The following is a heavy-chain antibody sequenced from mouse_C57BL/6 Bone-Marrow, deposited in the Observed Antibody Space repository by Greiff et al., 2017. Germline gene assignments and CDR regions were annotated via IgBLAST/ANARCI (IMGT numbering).Heavy chain of an antibody. D-gene: IGHD2-1*01. Sequence: QVQLQQPGAELVMPGASVKLSCKASGYTFTSYWMHWVKQRPGQGLEWIGEIDPSDSYTNYNQKFKGKSTLTVDKSSSPAYMQLSSLTSEDSAVYYCARDPLYYGNLYYAMDYWGQGTSVTVSS. CDR3: ARDPLYYGNLYYAMDY. J-gene: IGHJ4*01. V-gene: IGHV1-69*01. CDR2: IDPSDSYT. CDR1: GYTFTSYW.